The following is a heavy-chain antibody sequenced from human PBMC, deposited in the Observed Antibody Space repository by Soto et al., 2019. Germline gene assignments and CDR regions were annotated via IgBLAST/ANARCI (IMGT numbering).Heavy chain of an antibody. CDR1: GGSISSSSYY. Sequence: KPSETLSLTCTVSGGSISSSSYYWGWIRQPPGKGLEWIGSIYYSGSTYYNPSLKSRVTISVDTSKNQFSLKLSSVTAADTAVYYCARYEGDYYDSSGYLFDPWGQGTLVTVSS. J-gene: IGHJ5*02. D-gene: IGHD3-22*01. CDR3: ARYEGDYYDSSGYLFDP. V-gene: IGHV4-39*01. CDR2: IYYSGST.